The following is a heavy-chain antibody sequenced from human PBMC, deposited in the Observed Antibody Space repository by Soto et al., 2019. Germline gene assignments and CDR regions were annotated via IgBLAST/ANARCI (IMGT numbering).Heavy chain of an antibody. CDR1: GFTFSSYA. V-gene: IGHV3-23*01. J-gene: IGHJ4*02. D-gene: IGHD3-10*01. CDR2: ISGSGGST. CDR3: ATTSYYSRNGYYFDY. Sequence: EVQLLESGGGLVQPGGSLRLSCAASGFTFSSYAMSWVRQAPGKGLEWVSAISGSGGSTYYADSVKGRFTISRDNSKNTLYLQMNSLRAEDTAVYYCATTSYYSRNGYYFDYWGQGTLVTVSS.